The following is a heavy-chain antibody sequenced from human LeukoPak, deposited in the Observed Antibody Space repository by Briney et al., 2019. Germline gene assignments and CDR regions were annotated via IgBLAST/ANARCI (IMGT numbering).Heavy chain of an antibody. J-gene: IGHJ4*02. V-gene: IGHV3-66*01. D-gene: IGHD4-17*01. Sequence: GGSLRLSCAASGFTFSSYEMNWVRQAPGKGLEWISLIYSGGGTYYADSVKGRFTISRDSSRNTLYLQMNSLRVEDTAVYYCARGFRSVTTWGYFDYWGQGALVTVSS. CDR2: IYSGGGT. CDR3: ARGFRSVTTWGYFDY. CDR1: GFTFSSYE.